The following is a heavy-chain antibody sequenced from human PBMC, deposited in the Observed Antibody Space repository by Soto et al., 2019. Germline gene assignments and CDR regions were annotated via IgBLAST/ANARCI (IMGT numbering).Heavy chain of an antibody. CDR3: AGHSSGVPGYYYGMDV. D-gene: IGHD3-22*01. CDR2: INPIFYTA. CDR1: GGTFSSYA. J-gene: IGHJ6*02. V-gene: IGHV1-69*12. Sequence: QVQLVQSGAEVKKPGSSVKVSCKASGGTFSSYAISWVRQAPGQGLAWMGGINPIFYTADYAQKCKGRVTITADESRNTACMELSGLRSEDTAVYYCAGHSSGVPGYYYGMDVWGQGTTVTVSS.